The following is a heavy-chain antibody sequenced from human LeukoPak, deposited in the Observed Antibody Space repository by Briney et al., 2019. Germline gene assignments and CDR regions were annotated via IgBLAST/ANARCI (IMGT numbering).Heavy chain of an antibody. CDR1: GFTFSSYA. CDR2: ISYDGSNK. CDR3: ARDFVPMVAFDI. J-gene: IGHJ3*02. V-gene: IGHV3-30-3*01. D-gene: IGHD2-8*02. Sequence: PGGSLRLSCAASGFTFSSYAMHWVRQAPGKGLEWVAVISYDGSNKYYADSVKGRFTISRDNSKNTLYLQMNSLRAEDTAVYYCARDFVPMVAFDIWGQGTMVTVSS.